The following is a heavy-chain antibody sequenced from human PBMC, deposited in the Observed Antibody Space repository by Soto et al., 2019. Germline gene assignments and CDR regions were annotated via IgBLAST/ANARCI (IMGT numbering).Heavy chain of an antibody. J-gene: IGHJ5*02. D-gene: IGHD2-2*01. Sequence: QVQLVQSGAEVKKPGSSVKVSCKASGGTFSSYTISWVRQAPGQGLEWMGRIIPILGIANYAQKFQGRVTITADKSTSTAYVELSSLRSEGTAVYYCARGRGIVVVPAAAWGQGTLVTVSS. CDR3: ARGRGIVVVPAAA. V-gene: IGHV1-69*02. CDR1: GGTFSSYT. CDR2: IIPILGIA.